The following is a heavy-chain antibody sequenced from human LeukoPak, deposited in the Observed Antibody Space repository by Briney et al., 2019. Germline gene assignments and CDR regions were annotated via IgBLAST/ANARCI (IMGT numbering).Heavy chain of an antibody. CDR3: ARDETRIRYFDWLPLDAFDI. J-gene: IGHJ3*02. Sequence: ASVKVSYKASGYTFTSYGISWVRQAPGQGLEWMGWISAYNGNTNYAQKLQGRVTMTTDTSTSTAYMELRSLRSDDTAVYYCARDETRIRYFDWLPLDAFDIWGQGTMVTVSS. D-gene: IGHD3-9*01. V-gene: IGHV1-18*01. CDR1: GYTFTSYG. CDR2: ISAYNGNT.